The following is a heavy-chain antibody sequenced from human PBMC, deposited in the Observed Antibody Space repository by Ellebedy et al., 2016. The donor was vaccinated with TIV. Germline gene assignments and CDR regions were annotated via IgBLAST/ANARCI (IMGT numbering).Heavy chain of an antibody. CDR2: IKQDGSEM. D-gene: IGHD3-10*01. CDR3: ARDVVRGVPLVGFDI. V-gene: IGHV3-7*01. Sequence: GESLKISXAASGFTFSVYWMNWVRQAPGKGLEWVAKIKQDGSEMYHVDSVKGRFTISGDNARNSLYLQMNSLRAEDTAVYYCARDVVRGVPLVGFDIWGQGTMVTVSS. CDR1: GFTFSVYW. J-gene: IGHJ3*02.